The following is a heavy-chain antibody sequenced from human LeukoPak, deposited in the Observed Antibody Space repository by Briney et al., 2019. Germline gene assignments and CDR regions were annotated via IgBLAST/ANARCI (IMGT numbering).Heavy chain of an antibody. Sequence: PGGSLRLSCAASGFTFSSHGMPWVRQAPGKGLEWVAVIWYDGSNKYYAGSVKGRFTISRDNSKNTLYLQMNSLRAEDTAVYYCARVGSGWSLDYWGQGTLVTVSS. CDR2: IWYDGSNK. V-gene: IGHV3-33*01. CDR3: ARVGSGWSLDY. J-gene: IGHJ4*02. D-gene: IGHD6-19*01. CDR1: GFTFSSHG.